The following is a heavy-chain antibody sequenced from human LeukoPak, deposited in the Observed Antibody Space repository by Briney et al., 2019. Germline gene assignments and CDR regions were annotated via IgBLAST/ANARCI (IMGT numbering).Heavy chain of an antibody. CDR3: AKNEDYPDY. CDR2: ISSDSGHI. Sequence: GGSLRLSCAASGFSFSSYTKNWVRQAPGKGLEWVSTISSDSGHIYYADSVKGRFTISRDNSKNTLYLQMNSLRAEDTAVYYCAKNEDYPDYWGQGTLVTVSS. D-gene: IGHD4-11*01. V-gene: IGHV3-21*04. J-gene: IGHJ4*02. CDR1: GFSFSSYT.